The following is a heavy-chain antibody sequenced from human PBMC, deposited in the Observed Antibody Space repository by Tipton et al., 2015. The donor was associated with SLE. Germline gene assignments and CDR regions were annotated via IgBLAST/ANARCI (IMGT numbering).Heavy chain of an antibody. CDR3: ARAPGLDRDYYYYYYMDV. V-gene: IGHV4-39*07. D-gene: IGHD3/OR15-3a*01. Sequence: TLSLTCTVSGGSVSSTTYYWGWIRQSPGRGLEWIGSMYSSGSTFYNPSLKSRVTISVDTSKNQFSLKLSSVTAADTAVYYCARAPGLDRDYYYYYYMDVWGKGTTVTVSS. CDR1: GGSVSSTTYY. J-gene: IGHJ6*03. CDR2: MYSSGST.